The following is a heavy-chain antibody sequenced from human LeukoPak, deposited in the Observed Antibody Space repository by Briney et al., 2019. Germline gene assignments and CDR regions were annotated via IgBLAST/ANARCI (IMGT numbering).Heavy chain of an antibody. J-gene: IGHJ5*02. Sequence: ASVKVSCKASGYTFTGYYMHWVRQAPGQGLEWMGWINPNSGGTSYAQKFQGRVTMTRDTSISTAYMELSRLRSDDTAVYYCARDLSYYDYVWGSYRFNWFDPWGQGTLVTVSS. D-gene: IGHD3-16*02. V-gene: IGHV1-2*02. CDR3: ARDLSYYDYVWGSYRFNWFDP. CDR1: GYTFTGYY. CDR2: INPNSGGT.